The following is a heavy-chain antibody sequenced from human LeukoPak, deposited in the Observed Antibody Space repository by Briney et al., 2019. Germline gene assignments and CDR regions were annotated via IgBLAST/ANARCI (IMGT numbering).Heavy chain of an antibody. CDR3: AKDLSGDYGGGA. Sequence: PGGSLRLSCAASGFTFSSYAMSWVRQAPGKGLEWVSAISGRGGSTYYADSVKGRFTISRDNSKNTLYLQMNSLRAEDTAVYYCAKDLSGDYGGGAWGQGTLVTVSS. CDR1: GFTFSSYA. J-gene: IGHJ4*02. CDR2: ISGRGGST. D-gene: IGHD4-17*01. V-gene: IGHV3-23*01.